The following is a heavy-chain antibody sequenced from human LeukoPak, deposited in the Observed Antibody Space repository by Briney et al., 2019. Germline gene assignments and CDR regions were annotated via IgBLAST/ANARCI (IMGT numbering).Heavy chain of an antibody. Sequence: SETLSLTCTVSGGSISSYYWSWIRQPPGKGLEWIGYIYYSGSTNYIPSLKSRVTISVDTSKNQFSLKLSSVTAADTAVYYCARARYCSSTSCYPTPYYFDYWGQGTLVTVSS. J-gene: IGHJ4*02. CDR3: ARARYCSSTSCYPTPYYFDY. D-gene: IGHD2-2*01. CDR1: GGSISSYY. CDR2: IYYSGST. V-gene: IGHV4-59*01.